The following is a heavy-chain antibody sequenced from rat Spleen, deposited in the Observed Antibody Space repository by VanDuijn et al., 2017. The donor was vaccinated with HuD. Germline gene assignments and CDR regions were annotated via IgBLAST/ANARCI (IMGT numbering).Heavy chain of an antibody. J-gene: IGHJ2*01. CDR1: GFTFSNYD. CDR2: ISYDGSST. Sequence: EVQLVESGGGLVQPGRSMKLSCAASGFTFSNYDMAWVRQAPKKGLEWVATISYDGSSTNYRDSVKGRFTISRDNAKSTLYLQMDSLRSEDTATYYCARLYRYYFDYWGQGVMVTVSS. D-gene: IGHD1-2*01. V-gene: IGHV5-7*01. CDR3: ARLYRYYFDY.